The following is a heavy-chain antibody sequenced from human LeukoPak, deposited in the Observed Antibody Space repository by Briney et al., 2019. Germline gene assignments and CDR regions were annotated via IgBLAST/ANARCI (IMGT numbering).Heavy chain of an antibody. Sequence: GGSLRLSCAASGFTFSSYGMSWVRQAPGKGLEWVSAISGSGGSTYYADSVKGRFTISRDNSKNSLYLQMNSLRAEDTALYYCAKDAGSGWYGSFDYWGQGTLVTVSS. CDR1: GFTFSSYG. CDR3: AKDAGSGWYGSFDY. V-gene: IGHV3-23*01. CDR2: ISGSGGST. D-gene: IGHD6-19*01. J-gene: IGHJ4*02.